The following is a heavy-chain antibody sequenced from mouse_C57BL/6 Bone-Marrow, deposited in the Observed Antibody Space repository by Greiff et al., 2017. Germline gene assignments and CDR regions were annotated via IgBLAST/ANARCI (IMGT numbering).Heavy chain of an antibody. D-gene: IGHD3-2*01. J-gene: IGHJ4*01. V-gene: IGHV5-6*01. CDR2: ISSGGSYT. CDR1: GFTFSSYG. Sequence: EVQRVESGGDLVKPGGSLKLSCAASGFTFSSYGMSWVRQTPDKRLEWVATISSGGSYTYYPHSVQGRFPISRDNAKNTLYLQMSRLKSEDTAMYYCARLDRGYAMDYWGQGTSGTVSS. CDR3: ARLDRGYAMDY.